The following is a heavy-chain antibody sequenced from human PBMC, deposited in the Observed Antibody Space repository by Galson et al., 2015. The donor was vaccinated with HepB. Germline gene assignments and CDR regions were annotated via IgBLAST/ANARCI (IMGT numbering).Heavy chain of an antibody. D-gene: IGHD1-26*01. CDR3: AKDYYSGSSTGFDY. CDR2: IRYDGSNK. J-gene: IGHJ4*02. V-gene: IGHV3-30*02. Sequence: SLRLSCAASGFTFSSYGMHWVRQAPGKGLEWVAFIRYDGSNKYYADSVKGRFTISRDNSKNTLYLQMDSLRAEDTAVYYCAKDYYSGSSTGFDYWGQGTLVTVSS. CDR1: GFTFSSYG.